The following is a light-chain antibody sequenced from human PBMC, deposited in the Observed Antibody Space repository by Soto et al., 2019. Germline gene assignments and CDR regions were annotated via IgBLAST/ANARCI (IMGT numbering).Light chain of an antibody. CDR3: QHLNRYPLS. J-gene: IGKJ3*01. CDR1: QGINNF. Sequence: DIQLTQSPSFLSASVGDRVTITCRASQGINNFLAWYQQKPGKAPKLLIDAPSTLQSGVPSRFSGSGSGTEFDLTISRPQPEDFATYYCQHLNRYPLSVGPGLKLDIK. V-gene: IGKV1-9*01. CDR2: APS.